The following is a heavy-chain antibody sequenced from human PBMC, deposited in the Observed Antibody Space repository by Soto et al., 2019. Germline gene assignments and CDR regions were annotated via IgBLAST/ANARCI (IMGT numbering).Heavy chain of an antibody. J-gene: IGHJ4*02. D-gene: IGHD3-9*01. V-gene: IGHV5-51*01. Sequence: GESLKISCKGSGYSFTSYWIGWVRQMPGKGLEWMGIIYPGDSDTRYSPSFQGQVTISADKSISTAYLQWSSLKASDTAMYYCARLPPLGPDYDILTGQHIFDYWGQGTLVTVSS. CDR3: ARLPPLGPDYDILTGQHIFDY. CDR1: GYSFTSYW. CDR2: IYPGDSDT.